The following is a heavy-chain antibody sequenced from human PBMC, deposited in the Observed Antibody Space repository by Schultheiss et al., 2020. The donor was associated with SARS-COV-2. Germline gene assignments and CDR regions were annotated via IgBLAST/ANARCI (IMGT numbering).Heavy chain of an antibody. D-gene: IGHD5-12*01. J-gene: IGHJ6*03. Sequence: SETLSLTCTVSGGSISSYYWSWIRQPPGKGLEWIGYIYYSGSTYYNPSLKSRVTISVDTSKNQFSLKLSSVTAADTAVYYCARDLYSGYRGSSYMDVWGKGTTVTVSS. CDR2: IYYSGST. V-gene: IGHV4-59*01. CDR1: GGSISSYY. CDR3: ARDLYSGYRGSSYMDV.